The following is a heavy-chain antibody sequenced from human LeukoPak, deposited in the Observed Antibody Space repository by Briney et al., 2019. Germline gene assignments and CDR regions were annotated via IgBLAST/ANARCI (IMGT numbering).Heavy chain of an antibody. CDR3: ARAIFGVVTLNRFDP. CDR2: IIPIFGTA. J-gene: IGHJ5*02. Sequence: SVKVSCKASGGTFSSYAISWVRQAPGQGLEWMGGIIPIFGTANYAQKFQGRVTITTDESTSTAYMELSSLRSEDTAVYYCARAIFGVVTLNRFDPWGQGTLVTVSS. CDR1: GGTFSSYA. V-gene: IGHV1-69*05. D-gene: IGHD3-3*01.